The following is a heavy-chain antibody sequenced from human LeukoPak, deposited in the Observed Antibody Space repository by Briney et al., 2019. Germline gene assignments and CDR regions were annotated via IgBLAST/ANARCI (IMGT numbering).Heavy chain of an antibody. J-gene: IGHJ4*02. V-gene: IGHV3-11*01. Sequence: SGGSLRLSCAASRFTFSDYYMSWIRQAPGKGLEWVSYISSSGSTIYYADSVKGRFTISRDNAKNSLYLQMNSLRAEDTAVYYCARFGGSPDVDTAMGPYFDYWGQGTLVTVSS. CDR1: RFTFSDYY. CDR3: ARFGGSPDVDTAMGPYFDY. CDR2: ISSSGSTI. D-gene: IGHD5-18*01.